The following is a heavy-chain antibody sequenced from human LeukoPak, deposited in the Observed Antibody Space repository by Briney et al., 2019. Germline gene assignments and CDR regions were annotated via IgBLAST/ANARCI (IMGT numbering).Heavy chain of an antibody. CDR2: IKSKTDGGTT. V-gene: IGHV3-15*01. CDR1: GFTFSSYA. J-gene: IGHJ3*02. CDR3: TIVASGAFDI. Sequence: GGSLRLSCAASGFTFSSYAMSWVRQAPGKGLEWVGRIKSKTDGGTTDYAAPVKGRFTISRDDSKNTLYLQMNSLKTEDTAVYYCTIVASGAFDIWGQGTMVTVSS.